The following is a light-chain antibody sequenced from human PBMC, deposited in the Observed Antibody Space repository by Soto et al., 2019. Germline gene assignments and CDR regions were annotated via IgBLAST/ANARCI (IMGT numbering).Light chain of an antibody. Sequence: EIVLTQSPCTLSLSPGGRSTVLPRPSQSVSSSYLAWYQQKPGQAPRLLIYRTSNRATGIPDRFSGSGSGTDFTLTISRLEPEDFAVYWCKQYDSSPRTFGQGTKVDIK. CDR2: RTS. J-gene: IGKJ1*01. CDR3: KQYDSSPRT. CDR1: QSVSSSY. V-gene: IGKV3-20*01.